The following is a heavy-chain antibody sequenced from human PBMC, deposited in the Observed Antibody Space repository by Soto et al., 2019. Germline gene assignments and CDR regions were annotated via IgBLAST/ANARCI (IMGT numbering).Heavy chain of an antibody. J-gene: IGHJ6*02. CDR3: ARGGYSSSSSWGYYYYGMDV. D-gene: IGHD6-6*01. V-gene: IGHV1-69*01. Sequence: QVQLVQSGAEVKKPGSSVKVSCKASGGTFSSYAISWVRQAPGQGLEWMGGIIPIFGTANYAQKFQGRVTITADESTSKAYMELSSLRSEDTAVYYCARGGYSSSSSWGYYYYGMDVWGQGTTVTVSS. CDR2: IIPIFGTA. CDR1: GGTFSSYA.